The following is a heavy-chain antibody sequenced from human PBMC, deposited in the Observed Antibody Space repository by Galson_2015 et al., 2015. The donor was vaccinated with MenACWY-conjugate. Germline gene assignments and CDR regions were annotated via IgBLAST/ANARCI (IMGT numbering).Heavy chain of an antibody. CDR2: IKSKTDGGTI. Sequence: SLRLSCAASGITFSDAWMSWVRQAPGKGLEWVGRIKSKTDGGTIDYAAPVKGRFTISREDSKNILYLQMNSLRAEDTAVYYCASSLLKGYDSSGYHAFDIWGQGTMVTVSS. CDR3: ASSLLKGYDSSGYHAFDI. CDR1: GITFSDAW. J-gene: IGHJ3*02. V-gene: IGHV3-15*01. D-gene: IGHD3-22*01.